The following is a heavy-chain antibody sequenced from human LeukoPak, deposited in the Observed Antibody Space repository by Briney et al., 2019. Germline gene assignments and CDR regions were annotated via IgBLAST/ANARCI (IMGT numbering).Heavy chain of an antibody. CDR1: GGSISTSSYY. D-gene: IGHD3-10*01. CDR2: IFYSGST. CDR3: ARDFGYGSGSYYDY. Sequence: PSETLSLTCTVSGGSISTSSYYWGWVRQPPGKGLEWIGNIFYSGSTYYSPSLKSRVTISVDTSKNQFSLKLSSVTAADTAVYYCARDFGYGSGSYYDYWGQGTLVTVSS. J-gene: IGHJ4*02. V-gene: IGHV4-39*07.